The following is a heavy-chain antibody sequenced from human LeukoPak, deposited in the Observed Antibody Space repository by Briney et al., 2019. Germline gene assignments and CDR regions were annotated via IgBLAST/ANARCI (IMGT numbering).Heavy chain of an antibody. CDR1: GGSFSGYY. V-gene: IGHV4-34*01. Sequence: SETLSLTCAVYGGSFSGYYWSWIRQPPGKRLEWIGEINHSGSTNYNPSLKSRVTISVDTSKNQFSLKLSSVTAADTAVYYCARGRVRTPYCGGDRSYPVDFDYWGQGTLVTVSS. J-gene: IGHJ4*02. CDR2: INHSGST. CDR3: ARGRVRTPYCGGDRSYPVDFDY. D-gene: IGHD2-21*02.